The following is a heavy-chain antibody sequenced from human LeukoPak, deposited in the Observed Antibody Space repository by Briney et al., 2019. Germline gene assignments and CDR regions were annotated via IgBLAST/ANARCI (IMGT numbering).Heavy chain of an antibody. CDR1: GFTFSDYY. V-gene: IGHV3-11*01. Sequence: GGSLRHSCAASGFTFSDYYMSWIRQAPGKGREWVSYISSSGSTIYYADSVKGRFTISRDNAKNSLYLQMNSLRAEDTAVYYCARCSPYSSGPHYWGQGTLVTVSS. CDR3: ARCSPYSSGPHY. J-gene: IGHJ4*02. D-gene: IGHD6-19*01. CDR2: ISSSGSTI.